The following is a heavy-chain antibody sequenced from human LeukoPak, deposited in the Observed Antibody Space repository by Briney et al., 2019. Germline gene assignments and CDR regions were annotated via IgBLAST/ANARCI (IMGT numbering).Heavy chain of an antibody. D-gene: IGHD3-10*01. CDR3: ARGPRVRDAFDI. CDR1: GFTFSSYA. Sequence: GGSLRLSCAASGFTFSSYAMHWVRQAPGKGLEWVAVISYDGSNKYYADSVKGRFTISRDNSKNTLYLQVNSLRAEDTAVYYCARGPRVRDAFDIWGQGTMVTVSS. J-gene: IGHJ3*02. CDR2: ISYDGSNK. V-gene: IGHV3-30*04.